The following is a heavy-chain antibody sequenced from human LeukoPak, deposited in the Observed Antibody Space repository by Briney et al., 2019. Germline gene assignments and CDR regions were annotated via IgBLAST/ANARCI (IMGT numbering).Heavy chain of an antibody. CDR2: IYIRGST. CDR1: GGSISSGSDY. Sequence: SETLSLTCTVSGGSISSGSDYWSWIRQPAGKGLEWIGRIYIRGSTNYNPSLKSRVTISVDTSKNQFSLKLTSVTAADTAVYYCARSYYDFWSGYKFNYWGQGTLVTVSS. V-gene: IGHV4-61*02. D-gene: IGHD3-3*01. J-gene: IGHJ4*02. CDR3: ARSYYDFWSGYKFNY.